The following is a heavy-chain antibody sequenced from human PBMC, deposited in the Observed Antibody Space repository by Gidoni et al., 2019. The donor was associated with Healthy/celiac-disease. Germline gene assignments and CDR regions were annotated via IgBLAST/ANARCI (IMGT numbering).Heavy chain of an antibody. CDR3: ARLRGGSRIFDY. D-gene: IGHD6-13*01. CDR2: IYYSGST. Sequence: QLQLQESGPGLVKRSETLSLTFTVSGRSISSSSYYGCWISQPPGKGLEWIGSIYYSGSTYYNPSLKSRVTISVDTSKNQFSLKLSSVTAADTAVYYCARLRGGSRIFDYWGQGTLVTVSS. CDR1: GRSISSSSYY. V-gene: IGHV4-39*01. J-gene: IGHJ4*02.